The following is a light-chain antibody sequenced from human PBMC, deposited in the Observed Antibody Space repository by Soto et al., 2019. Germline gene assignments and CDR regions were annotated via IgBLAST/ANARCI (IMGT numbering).Light chain of an antibody. Sequence: IVMTQSPATLSVSPGERATLSCRASQSVGSNLAWYQQKPGQAPRLLIRGASTRATDIPARFSGSGSGTAFTLTISSLQSEDFAIYYCQHYNNWPMYSFGQGTKLEIK. CDR3: QHYNNWPMYS. CDR1: QSVGSN. CDR2: GAS. J-gene: IGKJ2*03. V-gene: IGKV3-15*01.